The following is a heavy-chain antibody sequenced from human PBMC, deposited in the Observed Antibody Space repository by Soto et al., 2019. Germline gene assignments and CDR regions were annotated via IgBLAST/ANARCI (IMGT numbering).Heavy chain of an antibody. V-gene: IGHV3-30*03. Sequence: SLRLSCAVSGFIFSNYGMHWVRQAPGKGLEWVAFISYDGSDILYADSVKGRFTISRDNSKSTLFLHMNRPRAEDTAVYFCAIVRVADSPLDHWGQGSLVTVSS. D-gene: IGHD3-10*02. CDR3: AIVRVADSPLDH. J-gene: IGHJ4*02. CDR1: GFIFSNYG. CDR2: ISYDGSDI.